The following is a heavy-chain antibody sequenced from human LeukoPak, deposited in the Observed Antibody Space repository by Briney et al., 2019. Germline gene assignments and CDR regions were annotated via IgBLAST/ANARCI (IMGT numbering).Heavy chain of an antibody. CDR2: ISYDGSTK. D-gene: IGHD4/OR15-4a*01. CDR1: GFTFSNYG. J-gene: IGHJ4*02. CDR3: VKEFGGYAYGAYFDY. Sequence: GGSLRLSCAASGFTFSNYGMQWVRQAPGKGLEWVAVISYDGSTKFYEDSVKGRFTISRDNSKNTLFLRTNSLRAEDTAVYYCVKEFGGYAYGAYFDYWGRGTLVTVSS. V-gene: IGHV3-30*18.